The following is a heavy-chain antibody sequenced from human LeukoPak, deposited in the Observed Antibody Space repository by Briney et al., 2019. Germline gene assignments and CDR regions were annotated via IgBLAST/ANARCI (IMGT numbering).Heavy chain of an antibody. CDR1: GFTFSSYG. CDR2: ISYAGSNK. V-gene: IGHV3-30*18. J-gene: IGHJ4*02. Sequence: GGSLRLSCAASGFTFSSYGMHWVRQAPGKGLEWVAVISYAGSNKHYADSVKGRFTISRDNSKNTLYLQMNSLRAEDTAVYYCAKDGYKTFDYWGQGTLVTVSS. D-gene: IGHD5-24*01. CDR3: AKDGYKTFDY.